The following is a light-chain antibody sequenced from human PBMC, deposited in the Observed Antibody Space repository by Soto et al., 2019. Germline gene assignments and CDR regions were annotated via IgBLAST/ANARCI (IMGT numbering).Light chain of an antibody. Sequence: SALTQPASVSGSPGQSLTFSCTGTSSDAGGSNYVSWYQQHPGKAPTLMIYEVGNRPSGVSNRFSGSKSGNTASLTISGLQAEDEADYYCSSYTSSSTYVFGTGTKVTVL. V-gene: IGLV2-14*01. CDR1: SSDAGGSNY. CDR3: SSYTSSSTYV. CDR2: EVG. J-gene: IGLJ1*01.